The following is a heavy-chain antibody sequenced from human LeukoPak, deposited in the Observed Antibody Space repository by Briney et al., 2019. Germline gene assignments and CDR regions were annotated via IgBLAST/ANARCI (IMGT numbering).Heavy chain of an antibody. D-gene: IGHD3-3*01. V-gene: IGHV1-69*13. Sequence: SVKVSCKASGGTFSSYAISWVRQAPGQGLEWMGGIIPIFGTANYAQKFQGRVTVTADESTSTAYMELSSLRSEDTAVYYCARDIGEWSDYYYYMDVWGKGTTVTVSS. CDR2: IIPIFGTA. CDR1: GGTFSSYA. J-gene: IGHJ6*03. CDR3: ARDIGEWSDYYYYMDV.